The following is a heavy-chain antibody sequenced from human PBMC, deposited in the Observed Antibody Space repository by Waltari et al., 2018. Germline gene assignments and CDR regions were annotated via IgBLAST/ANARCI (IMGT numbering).Heavy chain of an antibody. CDR1: GFTFSGYW. CDR2: INREGRST. Sequence: EVQLVESGGGLVQPGGSLRLSCAASGFTFSGYWMHWVRQPPGKGLVWVSRINREGRSTSYADSVKGRFTISRDNAKNTLFLQMNSLRAEDTAVYYCARDDTAHAFDIWGQGTLVTVSS. CDR3: ARDDTAHAFDI. J-gene: IGHJ3*02. D-gene: IGHD5-18*01. V-gene: IGHV3-74*01.